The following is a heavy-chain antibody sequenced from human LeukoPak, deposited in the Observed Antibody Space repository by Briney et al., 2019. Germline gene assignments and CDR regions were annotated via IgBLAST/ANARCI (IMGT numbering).Heavy chain of an antibody. V-gene: IGHV3-7*01. CDR3: ANQAYRRFDY. D-gene: IGHD2-2*01. Sequence: GGSLRLSCAASGFAFSSNWMSWVRQAPGRGLELVANISPDGGGKYCMDSVKGRCAISRDNARSSPDLQLNSLRVEDTAVYFCANQAYRRFDYWGQGTLVTVSS. J-gene: IGHJ4*02. CDR1: GFAFSSNW. CDR2: ISPDGGGK.